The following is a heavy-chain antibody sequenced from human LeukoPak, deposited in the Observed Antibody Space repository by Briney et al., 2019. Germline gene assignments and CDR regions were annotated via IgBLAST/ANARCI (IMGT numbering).Heavy chain of an antibody. CDR3: ARGMPGY. D-gene: IGHD2-2*01. CDR2: INHSGNT. CDR1: GGSFSGYY. V-gene: IGHV4-34*01. Sequence: SEILSLTCAVYGGSFSGYYWSWVRQPPGKGLEWIGEINHSGNTNYNPSLKSRVTLSVDTSKNQFSLNLSSVTAADTAVYYCARGMPGYWGQGSLVTVSS. J-gene: IGHJ4*02.